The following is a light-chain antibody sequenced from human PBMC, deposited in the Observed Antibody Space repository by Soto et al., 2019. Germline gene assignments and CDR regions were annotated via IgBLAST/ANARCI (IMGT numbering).Light chain of an antibody. CDR2: SAT. V-gene: IGKV1-39*01. CDR1: QSIGSY. Sequence: DMQMTQSPSSLSASVGDRVTITCRASQSIGSYLNWYQQKPGKAPKLLIHSATILQGGVPSRFSGSESGTDSTLTITNLQPGDFATYFCQQSYTAPHFGQGTKLVIK. J-gene: IGKJ2*01. CDR3: QQSYTAPH.